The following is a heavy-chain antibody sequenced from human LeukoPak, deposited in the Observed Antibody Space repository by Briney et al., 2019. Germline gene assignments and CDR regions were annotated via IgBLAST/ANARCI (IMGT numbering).Heavy chain of an antibody. CDR2: ISHSGST. Sequence: SETLSLTCTVSGGSISNYYWNWIRQFPGKGLEWIGYISHSGSTNYSPSLESRGTIPVDPSKNQFYLTVISVTAADAAVYYCAREGTYDILTGYSTSFDSFDIWGQGKMVTVSS. D-gene: IGHD3-9*01. V-gene: IGHV4-59*01. CDR3: AREGTYDILTGYSTSFDSFDI. J-gene: IGHJ3*02. CDR1: GGSISNYY.